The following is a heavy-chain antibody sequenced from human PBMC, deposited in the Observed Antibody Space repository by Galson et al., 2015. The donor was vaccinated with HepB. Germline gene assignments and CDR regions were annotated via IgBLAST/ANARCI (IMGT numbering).Heavy chain of an antibody. J-gene: IGHJ6*02. CDR2: ISSNGGST. V-gene: IGHV3-64D*06. Sequence: SLRLSCAASGFTFSSYAMHWVRQAPGKGLEYVSAISSNGGSTYYADSVKGRFTISRDNSKNTLCLQMSSLRAEDTAVYYCVKDLGWGPPLDSSGYRDPYYYYYYGMDVWGQGTTVTVSS. D-gene: IGHD3-22*01. CDR3: VKDLGWGPPLDSSGYRDPYYYYYYGMDV. CDR1: GFTFSSYA.